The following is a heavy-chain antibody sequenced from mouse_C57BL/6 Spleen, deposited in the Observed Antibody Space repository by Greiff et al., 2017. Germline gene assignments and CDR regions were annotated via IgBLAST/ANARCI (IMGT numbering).Heavy chain of an antibody. CDR1: GFTFSDYG. CDR2: ISSGSSTI. Sequence: EVMLVESGGGLVKPGGSLKLSCAASGFTFSDYGMHWVRQAPEKGLEWVAYISSGSSTIYYADTVKGRFTISRDNAQHTLFLQMTSLRSEDTAMYYCAKGGGYFDYWGQGTTLTVSS. V-gene: IGHV5-17*01. CDR3: AKGGGYFDY. J-gene: IGHJ2*01.